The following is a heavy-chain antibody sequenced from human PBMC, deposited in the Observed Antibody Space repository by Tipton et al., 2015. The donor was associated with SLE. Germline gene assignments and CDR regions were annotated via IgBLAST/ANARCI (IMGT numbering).Heavy chain of an antibody. J-gene: IGHJ4*02. Sequence: GSLRLSCAASGFTFSSYSMNWVRQAPGKGLEWVAFIRYDGSNKYYADSVKGRFTISRDNSKNTLYLQMNSLRAEDTAVYYCARGTYYYDSSGYSLDYWGQGTLVTVSS. CDR1: GFTFSSYS. CDR2: IRYDGSNK. CDR3: ARGTYYYDSSGYSLDY. V-gene: IGHV3-30*02. D-gene: IGHD3-22*01.